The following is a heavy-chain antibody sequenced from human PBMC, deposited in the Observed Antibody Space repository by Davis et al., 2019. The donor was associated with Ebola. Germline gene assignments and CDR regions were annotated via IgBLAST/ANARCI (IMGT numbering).Heavy chain of an antibody. V-gene: IGHV4-61*09. Sequence: LRLSCNVSGASISSRYFSWTWVRQPAGKGLEWIGHIYTSGSTNYNPSLKSRVTISVDTSKNQFSLKLTSVTAADTAVYYCARDRHDTSGYGFWGQGTLVTVSS. J-gene: IGHJ4*02. D-gene: IGHD3-22*01. CDR2: IYTSGST. CDR3: ARDRHDTSGYGF. CDR1: GASISSRYFS.